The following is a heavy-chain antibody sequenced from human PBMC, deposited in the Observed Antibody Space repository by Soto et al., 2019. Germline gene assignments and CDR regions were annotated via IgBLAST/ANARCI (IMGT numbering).Heavy chain of an antibody. J-gene: IGHJ4*02. CDR2: INHSGTT. V-gene: IGHV4-34*01. CDR1: SRSFRDYY. D-gene: IGHD2-21*01. Sequence: SETLSLTCAVYSRSFRDYYWTWIRQPPGKGLEFIGEINHSGTTHYNPSLKSRVTVSVDTSKNHFSLKMNSVTAADTAVYYCARSPKSTDFPYYFDFWGQGTLVTVSS. CDR3: ARSPKSTDFPYYFDF.